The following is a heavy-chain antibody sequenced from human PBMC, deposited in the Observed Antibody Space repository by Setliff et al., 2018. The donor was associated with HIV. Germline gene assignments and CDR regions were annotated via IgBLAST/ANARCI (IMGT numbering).Heavy chain of an antibody. CDR2: IIPIFGTT. CDR3: ARDYYDSSGYIFFPGLPDY. D-gene: IGHD3-22*01. Sequence: SVKVSCKASGGTFSSYAISWVRQAPGQGLEWMGGIIPIFGTTNYAQKFQGRVTITSDESTTTAYMELSSLRSEDTALYYCARDYYDSSGYIFFPGLPDYWGQGTLVPSPQ. J-gene: IGHJ4*02. V-gene: IGHV1-69*13. CDR1: GGTFSSYA.